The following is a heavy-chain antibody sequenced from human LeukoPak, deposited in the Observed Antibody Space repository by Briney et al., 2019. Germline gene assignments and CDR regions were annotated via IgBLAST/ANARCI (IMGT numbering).Heavy chain of an antibody. CDR3: ARGIVVVVAATHAHGWFDP. J-gene: IGHJ5*02. CDR2: INPNSGGT. V-gene: IGHV1-2*02. CDR1: GYTFTGYY. Sequence: ASVEVSCKASGYTFTGYYMHRVRQAPGQGLEWMGWINPNSGGTNYAQKFQGRVTMTRDTSISTAYMELSRLRSDDTAVYYCARGIVVVVAATHAHGWFDPWGQGTLVTVSS. D-gene: IGHD2-15*01.